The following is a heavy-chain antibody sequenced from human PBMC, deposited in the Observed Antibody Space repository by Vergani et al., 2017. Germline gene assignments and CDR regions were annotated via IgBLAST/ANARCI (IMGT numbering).Heavy chain of an antibody. V-gene: IGHV3-9*01. J-gene: IGHJ3*01. CDR1: GITFWKFG. Sequence: EVDLVESGGGLAQPVGSLRLSCEASGITFWKFGMHWVRQGPGKGLEWVSVISWNSGAVDYADSVRGRFTISRDNAKNSLFLEMNSLRFEDTAVYFCTKGSVYYHDSAGHGYDPYTGFDLWGQGTLVTVSS. D-gene: IGHD5-12*01. CDR2: ISWNSGAV. CDR3: TKGSVYYHDSAGHGYDPYTGFDL.